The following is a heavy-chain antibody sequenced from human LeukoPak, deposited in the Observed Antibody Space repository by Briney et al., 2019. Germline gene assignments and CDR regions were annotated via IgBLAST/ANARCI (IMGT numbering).Heavy chain of an antibody. D-gene: IGHD6-19*01. V-gene: IGHV3-7*01. Sequence: GGSLRLSCAASGFTFTNYWMSWVRQAPGKGLELVANIKQDRSEKYYVDSVKGRFTISRDNAKNSLYLQMNSLRAEDTAVYYCARGTIAVAGTPFDYWGQGTLVTVSS. J-gene: IGHJ4*02. CDR2: IKQDRSEK. CDR3: ARGTIAVAGTPFDY. CDR1: GFTFTNYW.